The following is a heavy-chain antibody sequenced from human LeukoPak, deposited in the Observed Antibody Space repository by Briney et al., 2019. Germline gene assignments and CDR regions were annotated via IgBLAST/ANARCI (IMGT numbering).Heavy chain of an antibody. CDR2: ISSVSSFI. CDR3: ARDPILTPDAFDI. J-gene: IGHJ3*02. V-gene: IGHV3-21*01. CDR1: GFTFSSYA. D-gene: IGHD3-9*01. Sequence: PGGSLRLSCAASGFTFSSYAMSWVRQAPGKGLEWVSAISSVSSFIYNADSVKGRFTVSRDNAKNSLYLQMSSLRAEDTAVYYCARDPILTPDAFDIWGQGTMVTVSS.